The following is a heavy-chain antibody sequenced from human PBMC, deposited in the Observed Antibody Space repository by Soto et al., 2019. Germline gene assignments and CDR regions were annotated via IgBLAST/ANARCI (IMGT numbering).Heavy chain of an antibody. CDR2: ISAYNGDT. D-gene: IGHD6-6*01. CDR3: ARVRQLVGYCYYYMDV. CDR1: GYTFTNYG. J-gene: IGHJ6*03. V-gene: IGHV1-18*01. Sequence: QVQLLQSGAEVKKPGASVKVSCKASGYTFTNYGITWVRQAPGQGLEWMGWISAYNGDTHYTQSLQGRVTMTTDTSTSTAYMELRGLRSDDTAVYYCARVRQLVGYCYYYMDVWGKGTTVTVSS.